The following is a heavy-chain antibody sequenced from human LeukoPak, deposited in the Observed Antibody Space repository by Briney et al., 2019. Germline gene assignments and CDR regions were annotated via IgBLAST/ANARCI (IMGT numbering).Heavy chain of an antibody. CDR1: GFTFSSNY. D-gene: IGHD5-18*01. V-gene: IGHV3-53*01. CDR3: ARIQLWLNYYFDY. CDR2: IYSGGST. J-gene: IGHJ4*02. Sequence: GGSLRLSCAASGFTFSSNYMSWVRQAPGKGLEWVSVIYSGGSTYYADSVKGRFTISRDNSKNTLYLQMNSLRAEDTAVYYCARIQLWLNYYFDYWGQGTLVTVSS.